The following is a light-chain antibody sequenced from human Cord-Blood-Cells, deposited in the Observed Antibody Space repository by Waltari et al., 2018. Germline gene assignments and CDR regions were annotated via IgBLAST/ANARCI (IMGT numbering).Light chain of an antibody. V-gene: IGLV2-14*01. Sequence: QYAITQPASVSGSPGQSITISCTGTSRDVGGYNYVSWYQQHPGKAPKLMIYEVSNRPSGVSNRFSGSKSGNTASLTISGLQAEDEADYYCSSYTSSSPNVVFGGGTKLTVL. CDR1: SRDVGGYNY. J-gene: IGLJ2*01. CDR2: EVS. CDR3: SSYTSSSPNVV.